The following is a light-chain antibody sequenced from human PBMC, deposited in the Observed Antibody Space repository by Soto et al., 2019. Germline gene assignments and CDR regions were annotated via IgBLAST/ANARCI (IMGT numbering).Light chain of an antibody. J-gene: IGKJ1*01. CDR1: LSVSRN. CDR2: NAS. CDR3: QQYGNSRGT. Sequence: DIEMTQSPATLSVSAGERVTLSCRASLSVSRNLAWYQQKPGQAPRLLIYNASSRATGIPDRFSGSGSGTDFTLTISRLEPEDFAVYYCQQYGNSRGTFGQGTKVDIK. V-gene: IGKV3-20*01.